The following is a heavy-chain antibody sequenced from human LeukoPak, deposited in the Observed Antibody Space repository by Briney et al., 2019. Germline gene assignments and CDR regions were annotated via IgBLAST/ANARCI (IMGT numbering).Heavy chain of an antibody. CDR1: GFTFSSYS. CDR2: INSDGSST. D-gene: IGHD1-26*01. J-gene: IGHJ4*02. Sequence: GGSLRLSCAASGFTFSSYSRNWVRQAPGKGLVRVSRINSDGSSTSYADSVKGRFTVSRDNAKNTLYLQMNSLRAEDTAVYYCARATGSYYSLGYWGQGTLVTVSS. CDR3: ARATGSYYSLGY. V-gene: IGHV3-74*01.